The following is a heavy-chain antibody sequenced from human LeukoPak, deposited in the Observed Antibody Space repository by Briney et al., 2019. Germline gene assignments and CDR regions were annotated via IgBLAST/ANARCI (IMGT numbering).Heavy chain of an antibody. CDR3: GKTTVGYSSGQKPAWPVDF. V-gene: IGHV3-23*01. J-gene: IGHJ4*02. D-gene: IGHD5-18*01. CDR2: IFGSGGSP. Sequence: ETLSLTCAVYGGSFSDYSWSWIRQAPGKGLEWVAGIFGSGGSPHYADSVKGRFTISRDNPRNTVYLQINSLRDDDTAVYYCGKTTVGYSSGQKPAWPVDFWGQGTLVTVSS. CDR1: GGSFSDYS.